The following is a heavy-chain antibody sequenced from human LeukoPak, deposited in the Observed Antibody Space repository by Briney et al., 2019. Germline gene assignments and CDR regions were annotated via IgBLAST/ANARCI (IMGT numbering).Heavy chain of an antibody. CDR1: GDSIKSGYY. CDR2: IDHSGSY. J-gene: IGHJ4*02. CDR3: ARGVSDSSGYRYYGGFYYFDF. Sequence: SETLSLTCAVSGDSIKSGYYWAWIRQPAGKGLEWIGSIDHSGSYYSTPSLRSRVTISLHSSKKHFSLELNSVTAADTAVYYCARGVSDSSGYRYYGGFYYFDFWGQGTLVTVSS. D-gene: IGHD6-19*01. V-gene: IGHV4-38-2*01.